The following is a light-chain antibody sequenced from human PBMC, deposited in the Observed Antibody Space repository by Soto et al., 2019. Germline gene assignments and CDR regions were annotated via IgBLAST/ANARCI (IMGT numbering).Light chain of an antibody. CDR3: NSSTTSGTLV. CDR2: EVS. V-gene: IGLV2-14*01. CDR1: SSDVGGYNY. Sequence: QSVLTQPASVSGSPGQSITISCTGTSSDVGGYNYVSWYQQDPGKAPKLMIYEVSYRPSGVSNRLSAAKSGNTASLTISGLQAEDAAAYYRNSSTTSGTLVFGTGTKLTVL. J-gene: IGLJ1*01.